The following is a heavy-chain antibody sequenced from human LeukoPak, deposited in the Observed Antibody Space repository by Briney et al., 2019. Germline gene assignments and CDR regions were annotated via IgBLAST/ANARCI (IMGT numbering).Heavy chain of an antibody. CDR2: INYSGST. J-gene: IGHJ4*02. Sequence: SETLSLTCTVSGGSISSYYWSWIRQPPGKGLEWIGYINYSGSTNYNPSLKSRVTISVDTSKNQFSLKLSSVTAADTAVYYCARDSSGYYYFDYWGQGTLVTVSS. CDR3: ARDSSGYYYFDY. V-gene: IGHV4-59*08. CDR1: GGSISSYY. D-gene: IGHD3-22*01.